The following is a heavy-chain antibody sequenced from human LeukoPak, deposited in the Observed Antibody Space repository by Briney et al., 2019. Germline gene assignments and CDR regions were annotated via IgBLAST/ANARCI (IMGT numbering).Heavy chain of an antibody. CDR2: ISGSSSSM. D-gene: IGHD3-3*01. CDR1: GFTFSSYW. Sequence: GSLXLSCAASGFTFSSYWMSWVRQAPGKGLEWVSSISGSSSSMSNADSVMGRFTISRDNSKNSVYLQMSSLRAEDTAVYYCAVYGVSTIAFDYWGQGTLVTVSS. V-gene: IGHV3-21*01. J-gene: IGHJ4*02. CDR3: AVYGVSTIAFDY.